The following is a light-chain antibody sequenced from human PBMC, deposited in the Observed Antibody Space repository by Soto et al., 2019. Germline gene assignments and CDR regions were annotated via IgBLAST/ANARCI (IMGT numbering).Light chain of an antibody. CDR1: QSISSW. CDR3: QQYNSYSLT. V-gene: IGKV1-5*03. Sequence: DIQMTQSPSTLSASVGDRVTITCRASQSISSWLAWYQQKAGKAPKLLIYKASTLEGGVPSRFSGSGSGTEFTLTISSLQPDDFATYYCQQYNSYSLTFGGGTKV. J-gene: IGKJ4*01. CDR2: KAS.